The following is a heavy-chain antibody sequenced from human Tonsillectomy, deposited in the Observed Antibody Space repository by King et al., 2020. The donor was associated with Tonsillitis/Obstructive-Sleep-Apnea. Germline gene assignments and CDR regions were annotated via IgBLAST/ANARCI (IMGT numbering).Heavy chain of an antibody. V-gene: IGHV5-10-1*01. CDR3: ARRQYYYDSSGQGYYYYYYMDV. CDR1: GYSFTSYW. Sequence: VQLVESGAEVKKPGESLRISCKGSGYSFTSYWISWVRQMPGKGLEVIGRIDPSDSYTNYSPSFQGHVTFPAYKFNSTAYLQWSSLKASDTAMYYCARRQYYYDSSGQGYYYYYYMDVWGKGTTVTVSS. J-gene: IGHJ6*03. CDR2: IDPSDSYT. D-gene: IGHD3-22*01.